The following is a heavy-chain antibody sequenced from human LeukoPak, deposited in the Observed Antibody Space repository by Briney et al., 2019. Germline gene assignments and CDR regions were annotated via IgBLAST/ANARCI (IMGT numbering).Heavy chain of an antibody. Sequence: GGSLRLSCAASGFTFSSYWMHWVRQAPGKGLVWVSRIHSDGIGTSYADSVKGQFTISRDNAKNTLFLQMNSLRAEDTAVYYCARGPLYCSGGTCNAMDVWGQGTTVTVSS. CDR2: IHSDGIGT. CDR1: GFTFSSYW. J-gene: IGHJ6*02. V-gene: IGHV3-74*01. D-gene: IGHD2-15*01. CDR3: ARGPLYCSGGTCNAMDV.